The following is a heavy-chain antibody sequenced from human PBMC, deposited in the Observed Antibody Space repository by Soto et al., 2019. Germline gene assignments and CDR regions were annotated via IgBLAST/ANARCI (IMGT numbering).Heavy chain of an antibody. V-gene: IGHV3-48*01. Sequence: GGSLRLSCAASGFTFSSYSINWVRQAPGKGLEWVSYISSSSSTIYYADSVKGRFTISRDNAKNSLYLQMNSLRAEDTAVYYCARDLEERIAAAGLDIWGQGTXVTVSS. J-gene: IGHJ3*02. D-gene: IGHD6-13*01. CDR3: ARDLEERIAAAGLDI. CDR1: GFTFSSYS. CDR2: ISSSSSTI.